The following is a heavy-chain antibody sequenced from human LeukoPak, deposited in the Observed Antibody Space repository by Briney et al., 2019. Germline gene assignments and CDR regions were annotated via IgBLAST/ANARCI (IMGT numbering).Heavy chain of an antibody. Sequence: ASVKVSCKASGYTFTSYAMNWVRQAPGQRLEWMGWINGGNDNTKYSQKFQGRVTITRDTSASTAYMELSSLRSEDTAVYYCARVIPYCSSTSCYGGGPFDYWGQGTLVTVSS. D-gene: IGHD2-2*01. CDR2: INGGNDNT. V-gene: IGHV1-3*01. J-gene: IGHJ4*02. CDR1: GYTFTSYA. CDR3: ARVIPYCSSTSCYGGGPFDY.